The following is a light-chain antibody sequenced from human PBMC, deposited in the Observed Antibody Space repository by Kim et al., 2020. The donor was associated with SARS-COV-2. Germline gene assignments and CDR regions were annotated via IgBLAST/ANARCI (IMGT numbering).Light chain of an antibody. J-gene: IGKJ2*01. CDR3: QQRGNSPYT. Sequence: EIVLTQSPDTLSLSPGDRATLSCRASQSVPSSSFAWYQQKPGQAPRLLIYGAGNRPTGVPDRFGGSGSGTDFTLTVTRLEPEDFAVYYCQQRGNSPYTFGQGTKLEI. CDR1: QSVPSSS. CDR2: GAG. V-gene: IGKV3-20*01.